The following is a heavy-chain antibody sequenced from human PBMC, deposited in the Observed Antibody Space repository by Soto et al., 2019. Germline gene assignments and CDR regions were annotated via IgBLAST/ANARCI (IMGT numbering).Heavy chain of an antibody. J-gene: IGHJ4*02. V-gene: IGHV1-18*01. CDR2: ISAYNGNT. CDR3: ARDPPPPDY. Sequence: QVQLVQSGAEVKKPGASVKVSCKASGYTFASYAISWMRQAPGQGLEWMGWISAYNGNTNYEQKLQGRVTMTTDTSTSKAYMAPRSLRSDETAVYYCARDPPPPDYWGQGTLVTVSS. CDR1: GYTFASYA.